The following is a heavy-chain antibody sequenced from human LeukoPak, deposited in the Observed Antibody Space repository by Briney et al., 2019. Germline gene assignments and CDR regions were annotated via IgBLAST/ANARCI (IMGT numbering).Heavy chain of an antibody. CDR1: GFTFDDYA. CDR2: ISWNSGSI. V-gene: IGHV3-9*01. D-gene: IGHD3-10*01. Sequence: GGSPRLSCAASGFTFDDYAMHWVRQAPGKGLEWVSGISWNSGSIGYADSVKGRFTISRDNAKNSLYLQMNSLRAEDTALYYCAKGSKYYYGSGSYLHFDYWGQGTLVTVSS. J-gene: IGHJ4*02. CDR3: AKGSKYYYGSGSYLHFDY.